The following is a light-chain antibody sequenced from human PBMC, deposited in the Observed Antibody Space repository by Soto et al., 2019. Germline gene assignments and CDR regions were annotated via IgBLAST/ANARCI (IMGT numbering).Light chain of an antibody. CDR1: SSDVGGYKY. J-gene: IGLJ3*02. Sequence: QSALTQPPSASGSPGQSVTISCTGTSSDVGGYKYVSWYQQHPGKAPKLMIYEVSKRPSGVPDRFSGPKSGNTASLTVSGLQAEDEADYYCSSYAGSILGVFGGGTKLTVL. CDR3: SSYAGSILGV. V-gene: IGLV2-8*01. CDR2: EVS.